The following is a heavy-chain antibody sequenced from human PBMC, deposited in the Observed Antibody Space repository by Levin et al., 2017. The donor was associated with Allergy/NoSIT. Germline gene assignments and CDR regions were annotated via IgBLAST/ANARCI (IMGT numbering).Heavy chain of an antibody. J-gene: IGHJ4*02. D-gene: IGHD3-9*01. V-gene: IGHV3-7*01. CDR2: VKQDGSEK. CDR1: GFTFSSYW. Sequence: GGSLRLSCAASGFTFSSYWMSWVRQAPGKGLEWVANVKQDGSEKYYVDSVKGRFTISRDNAKNSLYLQMNSLRAEDTAVYYCARDQQYYDILTGYYGYFDYWGQGTLVTVSS. CDR3: ARDQQYYDILTGYYGYFDY.